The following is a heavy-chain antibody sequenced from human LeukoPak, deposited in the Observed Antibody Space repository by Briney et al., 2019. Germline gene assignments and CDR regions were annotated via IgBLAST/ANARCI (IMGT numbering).Heavy chain of an antibody. CDR1: GFPFSNYA. Sequence: GSLRLSCAASGFPFSNYAMSWVRPAPGKGLEWVSTISGSGGSTYYADSVKGRFTISRDNSKNTLYLQMNSLRAGDTAVYYCAKARSTSWEIWFDPWGQGTLVTVSS. J-gene: IGHJ5*02. D-gene: IGHD2-2*01. CDR3: AKARSTSWEIWFDP. CDR2: ISGSGGST. V-gene: IGHV3-23*01.